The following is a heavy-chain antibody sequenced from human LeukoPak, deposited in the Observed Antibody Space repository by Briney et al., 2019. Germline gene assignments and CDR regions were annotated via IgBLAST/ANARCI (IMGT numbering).Heavy chain of an antibody. V-gene: IGHV3-23*01. CDR2: ISDNGGST. D-gene: IGHD3-16*01. Sequence: PGGSLRLSCAASGFTFSTNAMSWVRQAPGKGLEWVSTISDNGGSTYYADSMKGRFTISRDNAKKSLYLQMNSLRAEDTALYYCARDDAQSGGDWGQGTLVTVSS. J-gene: IGHJ4*02. CDR3: ARDDAQSGGD. CDR1: GFTFSTNA.